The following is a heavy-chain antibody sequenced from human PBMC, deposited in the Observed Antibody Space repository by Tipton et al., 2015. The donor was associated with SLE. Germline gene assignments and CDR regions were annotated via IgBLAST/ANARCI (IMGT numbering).Heavy chain of an antibody. CDR1: GFTFSSYS. Sequence: LRLSCAASGFTFSSYSMSWVGRAPGKGLGWIGEINHSAVTDYNPSLKSRVTISVETSKNQFSLKLTSVTAADTAVYYCATRWNTKQNPVIAVAGKRDWFDPWGQGTLVTVSS. CDR2: INHSAVT. D-gene: IGHD6-19*01. V-gene: IGHV4-34*08. CDR3: ATRWNTKQNPVIAVAGKRDWFDP. J-gene: IGHJ5*02.